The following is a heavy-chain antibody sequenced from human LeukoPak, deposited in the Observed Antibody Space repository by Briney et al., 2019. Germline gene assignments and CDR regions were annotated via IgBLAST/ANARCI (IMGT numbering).Heavy chain of an antibody. CDR1: GYTFTTYS. CDR3: ARDYCSSTSCLFDY. Sequence: ASVKVSCKASGYTFTTYSMHWVRQAPGQGLEWMAIINLSGGSTDYTQKFQGRVTMTRDTSTSTVYMELSSLRSDDTAVYYCARDYCSSTSCLFDYWGQGTLVTVSS. J-gene: IGHJ4*02. D-gene: IGHD2-2*01. CDR2: INLSGGST. V-gene: IGHV1-46*01.